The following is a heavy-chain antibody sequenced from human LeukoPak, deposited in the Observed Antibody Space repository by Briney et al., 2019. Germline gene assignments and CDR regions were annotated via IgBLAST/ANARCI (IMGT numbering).Heavy chain of an antibody. V-gene: IGHV4-59*11. CDR1: GGSISSHY. CDR3: ARGGQWELLLLFDY. J-gene: IGHJ4*02. D-gene: IGHD1-26*01. CDR2: IYYSGST. Sequence: SETLSLTCTVSGGSISSHYCSWIRQPPRQGLERIGYIYYSGSTNYNPSLKSRVTISVDTSKNQFSLKLSSVTAADTAVYYCARGGQWELLLLFDYWGQGTLVTVSS.